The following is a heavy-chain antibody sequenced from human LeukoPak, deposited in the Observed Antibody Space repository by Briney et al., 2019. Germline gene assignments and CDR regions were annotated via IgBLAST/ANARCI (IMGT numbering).Heavy chain of an antibody. V-gene: IGHV4-61*08. CDR1: GGSISSGDYY. Sequence: SETLSLTCTVSGGSISSGDYYWSWIRQPPGKGLEWIGYIYYSGSTNYNPSLKSRVTMSVDTSKNQFSLRLSSVTAADTAVYYCARDLTSSDTTLGDAFDIWGQGTMVTVSS. CDR3: ARDLTSSDTTLGDAFDI. D-gene: IGHD1-26*01. CDR2: IYYSGST. J-gene: IGHJ3*02.